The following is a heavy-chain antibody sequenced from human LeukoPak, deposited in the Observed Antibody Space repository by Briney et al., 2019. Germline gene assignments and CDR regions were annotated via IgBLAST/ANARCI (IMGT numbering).Heavy chain of an antibody. D-gene: IGHD4-23*01. CDR1: GFTFISYS. CDR2: MSRGSSYI. J-gene: IGHJ4*02. Sequence: GGSLRLSCAASGFTFISYSINWVRQAPGKGLEWVSSMSRGSSYIYYVDSVKGRFTISRDTAKNSLYLQMNSLRAEDTAVYYCARGNYGGNSAFDYWGQGTLVTVSS. CDR3: ARGNYGGNSAFDY. V-gene: IGHV3-21*01.